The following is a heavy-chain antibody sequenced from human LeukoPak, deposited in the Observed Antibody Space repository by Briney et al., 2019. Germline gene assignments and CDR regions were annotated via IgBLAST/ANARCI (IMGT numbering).Heavy chain of an antibody. CDR3: AKGGGKVQDY. D-gene: IGHD4-23*01. Sequence: PGGSLRLSFPAPGIPLSNSWRHWVRQAPGKGLVWVSRISSDGSSTNYADSVKGRFTISRDNAKNTLYLQMNSLRAEDTAVYYCAKGGGKVQDYWGQGTLVTVSS. V-gene: IGHV3-74*01. CDR2: ISSDGSST. J-gene: IGHJ4*02. CDR1: GIPLSNSW.